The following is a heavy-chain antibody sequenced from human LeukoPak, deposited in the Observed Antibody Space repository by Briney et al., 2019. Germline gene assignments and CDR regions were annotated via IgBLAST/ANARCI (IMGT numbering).Heavy chain of an antibody. CDR1: GGSISSSSYY. D-gene: IGHD6-19*01. CDR2: IYYSGST. V-gene: IGHV4-39*07. CDR3: ARGGSGWAYYFDY. Sequence: PSETLSLTCTVSGGSISSSSYYWGWIRQPPGKGLEWIGSIYYSGSTYYNPSLKSRVTISVDTSKNQFSLKLSSVTAADTAVYYCARGGSGWAYYFDYWGQGTLVTVSS. J-gene: IGHJ4*02.